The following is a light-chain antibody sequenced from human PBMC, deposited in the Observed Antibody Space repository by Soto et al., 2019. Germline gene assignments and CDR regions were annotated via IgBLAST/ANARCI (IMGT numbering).Light chain of an antibody. CDR2: KAS. V-gene: IGKV1-5*03. CDR1: QSISPW. CDR3: QQYNSYST. J-gene: IGKJ1*01. Sequence: DIQMTQSPSTLSASVGDRVTVTCRASQSISPWLAWYQQKPGKAPKLLIYKASSLESGVPSRFSGSGSGTEFTLTISSLQPDDFATYYCQQYNSYSTVGQGTKVDIK.